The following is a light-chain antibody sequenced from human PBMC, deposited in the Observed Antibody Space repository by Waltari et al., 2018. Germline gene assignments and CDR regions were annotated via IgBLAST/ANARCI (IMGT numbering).Light chain of an antibody. CDR1: SGHSSNV. CDR2: VNSDGSH. Sequence: QLVLTQSPSASASLGASVKLTCTLSSGHSSNVIAWHQQRPEKGPRYLMKVNSDGSHNKGDEIPDRFSGSSSGAERYLTISSLQSEDEADYYCQTGGHGTWVFGGGTKLTVL. J-gene: IGLJ3*02. CDR3: QTGGHGTWV. V-gene: IGLV4-69*01.